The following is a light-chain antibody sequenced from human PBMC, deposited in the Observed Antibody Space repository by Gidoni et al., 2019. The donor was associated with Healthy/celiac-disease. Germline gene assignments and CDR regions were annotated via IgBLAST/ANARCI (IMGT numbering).Light chain of an antibody. Sequence: EVEMTESPLSLPVTLGQPASISGRSSQSLVYSDGNTYLNWFQQRPGQSPRRLIYKGSNWDSGVPDRLSGSGSGTDFTLKISRLVAEDVVVYYCMQGTHWPPTFGGGTKVEIK. V-gene: IGKV2D-30*01. CDR2: KGS. J-gene: IGKJ4*01. CDR3: MQGTHWPPT. CDR1: QSLVYSDGNTY.